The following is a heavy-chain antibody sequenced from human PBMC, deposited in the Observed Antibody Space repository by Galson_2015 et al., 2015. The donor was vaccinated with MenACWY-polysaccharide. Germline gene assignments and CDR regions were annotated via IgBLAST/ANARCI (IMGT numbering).Heavy chain of an antibody. CDR2: INSDGSST. CDR1: GFTFSTHW. V-gene: IGHV3-74*01. D-gene: IGHD1-20*01. Sequence: SLRLSCAASGFTFSTHWMHWVRQAPGKGLVWLSRINSDGSSTSYADSVKGRFTISRDNAKNTLYLQMNGLRAEDTAVYYCARRDVLANWRSHDAFDIWGQGTMVTVSS. J-gene: IGHJ3*02. CDR3: ARRDVLANWRSHDAFDI.